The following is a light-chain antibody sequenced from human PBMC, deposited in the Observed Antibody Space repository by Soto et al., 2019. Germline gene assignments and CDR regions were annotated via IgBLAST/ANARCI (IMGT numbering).Light chain of an antibody. CDR3: QQYGGSPPVT. CDR1: QSVTSNY. V-gene: IGKV3-20*01. CDR2: GAS. J-gene: IGKJ4*01. Sequence: EIVLTQSPGTLSLSPGERATLSCRASQSVTSNYLAWYQQKPGQAPRLLIYGASSRATGIADRFSGSGSGTDFTLTISRLEPEHFAVYYCQQYGGSPPVTFGGGTKVEI.